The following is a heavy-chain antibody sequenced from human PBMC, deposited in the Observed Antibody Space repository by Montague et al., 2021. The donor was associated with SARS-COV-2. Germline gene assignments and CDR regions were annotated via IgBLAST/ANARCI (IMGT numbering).Heavy chain of an antibody. CDR1: GGSISSGSYY. V-gene: IGHV4-61*02. CDR2: IYTSGST. CDR3: ARDYKGYCSGGSCSYYYYGRDV. Sequence: TLSLTRTVSGGSISSGSYYWSWIRQPAGKGLEWIGRIYTSGSTNYNPSLKSRVTISVDTSKNQFSLKLSSVTAADTAVYYCARDYKGYCSGGSCSYYYYGRDVWGQGTTVTVSS. D-gene: IGHD2-15*01. J-gene: IGHJ6*02.